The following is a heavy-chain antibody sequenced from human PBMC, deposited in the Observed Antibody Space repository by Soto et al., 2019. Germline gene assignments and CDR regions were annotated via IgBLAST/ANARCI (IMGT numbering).Heavy chain of an antibody. Sequence: GGSLRLSCVASGFSFSSYSLVWIRQAPGKGLEWVSYIFVDSSTIYYADSVKGRFTVSRDNAQNSLFLVMNSLRAEDTAVYYCARDRDWAIYYWGQGALLTISS. J-gene: IGHJ4*02. V-gene: IGHV3-48*04. CDR1: GFSFSSYS. CDR2: IFVDSSTI. D-gene: IGHD3-9*01. CDR3: ARDRDWAIYY.